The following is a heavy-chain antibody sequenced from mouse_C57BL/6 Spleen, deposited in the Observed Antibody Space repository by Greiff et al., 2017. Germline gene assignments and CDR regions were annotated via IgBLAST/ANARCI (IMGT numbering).Heavy chain of an antibody. V-gene: IGHV5-17*01. Sequence: EVMLVESGGGLVKPGASLKLSCAASGFTFSDYGMHWVRQAPEKGLEWVAYISSGSSTIYYADTVKGRFTISRDNAKNTLFLQMTSLRSEDTAMYYCARPGYGNYFPFAYWGQGTLVTVSA. CDR3: ARPGYGNYFPFAY. D-gene: IGHD2-1*01. CDR2: ISSGSSTI. CDR1: GFTFSDYG. J-gene: IGHJ3*01.